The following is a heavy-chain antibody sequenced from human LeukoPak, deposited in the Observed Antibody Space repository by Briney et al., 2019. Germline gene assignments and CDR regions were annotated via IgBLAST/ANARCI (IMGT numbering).Heavy chain of an antibody. V-gene: IGHV1-2*02. CDR3: ASTEPGENYYYYGMDV. CDR2: INPNSGGT. CDR1: GYTFTGYY. J-gene: IGHJ6*02. Sequence: ASVKVSCKASGYTFTGYYMHWVRQAPGQGLEWMGWINPNSGGTNYAQKFQGRVTMTRDTSISAAYMELSRLRSDDTAVYYCASTEPGENYYYYGMDVWGQGTTVTVSS. D-gene: IGHD1-26*01.